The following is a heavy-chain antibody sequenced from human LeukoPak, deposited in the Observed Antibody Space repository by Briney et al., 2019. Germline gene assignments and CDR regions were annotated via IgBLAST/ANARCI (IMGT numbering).Heavy chain of an antibody. Sequence: SKTLSLTCTVSGGSISSYYWSWIRQSPGKGLEWFGYIYYSGSTNYNPSLKSRVTISVDTSKNQFSLKLSSVTAADTAVYYCARERFDDLYYFDYWGQGTLVTVSS. CDR3: ARERFDDLYYFDY. V-gene: IGHV4-59*01. J-gene: IGHJ4*02. D-gene: IGHD3-16*01. CDR2: IYYSGST. CDR1: GGSISSYY.